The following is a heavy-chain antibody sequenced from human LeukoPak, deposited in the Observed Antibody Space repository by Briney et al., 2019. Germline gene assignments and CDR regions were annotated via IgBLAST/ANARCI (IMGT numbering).Heavy chain of an antibody. CDR1: GFTFSSYS. J-gene: IGHJ6*03. CDR3: ARWIQLWSEGYYYMDV. Sequence: GVSLRLSCAASGFTFSSYSMNWLRQAPGKGLEWVSSISSSSSYIYYADSVKGRFTISRDNTKNSLYLQMNSLRAEDTAVYYCARWIQLWSEGYYYMDVWGKGTTVTISS. V-gene: IGHV3-21*01. CDR2: ISSSSSYI. D-gene: IGHD5-18*01.